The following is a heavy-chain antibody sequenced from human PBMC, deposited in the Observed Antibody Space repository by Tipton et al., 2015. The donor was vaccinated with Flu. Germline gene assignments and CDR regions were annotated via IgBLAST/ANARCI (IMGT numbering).Heavy chain of an antibody. D-gene: IGHD1-1*01. Sequence: TLSLTCTVSGDSISTTIYYWGWVRQPPGKGLEWIGSIYYSGTTYYNPSLKSRVTISVDSSKDEFSLTLASLTAADTAVYYCARDLWNDRRAYYYYGVDVWDQG. CDR2: IYYSGTT. CDR3: ARDLWNDRRAYYYYGVDV. V-gene: IGHV4-39*07. J-gene: IGHJ6*02. CDR1: GDSISTTIYY.